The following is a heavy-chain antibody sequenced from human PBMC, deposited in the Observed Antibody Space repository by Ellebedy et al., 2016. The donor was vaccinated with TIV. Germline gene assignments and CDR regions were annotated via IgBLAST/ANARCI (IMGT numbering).Heavy chain of an antibody. J-gene: IGHJ6*02. CDR1: GGSISSTGFS. CDR3: VRAPNPPHYYYGMDV. Sequence: MPSETLSLTCGVSGGSISSTGFSWSWVRQPPGKGLAWIGYIYHSGSTYYNTSLRSRVTISVDRSKNQFFLNLTAVTAADTAVYYCVRAPNPPHYYYGMDVWGQGTTVTVSS. CDR2: IYHSGST. D-gene: IGHD2-8*01. V-gene: IGHV4-30-2*01.